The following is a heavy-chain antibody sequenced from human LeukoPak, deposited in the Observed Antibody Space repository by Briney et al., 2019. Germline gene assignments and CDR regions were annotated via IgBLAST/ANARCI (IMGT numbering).Heavy chain of an antibody. CDR3: ARQTGTGLFILP. J-gene: IGHJ4*02. D-gene: IGHD3/OR15-3a*01. Sequence: SETLSLTCTVSGVSISSSYSYWGWIRQPPGMGLEWIGSIYYTGNTYYNACLKSQVSISIDPSKNQFSLKLPSVTAADTAVYYCARQTGTGLFILPGGQGTLVTVPS. V-gene: IGHV4-39*01. CDR1: GVSISSSYSY. CDR2: IYYTGNT.